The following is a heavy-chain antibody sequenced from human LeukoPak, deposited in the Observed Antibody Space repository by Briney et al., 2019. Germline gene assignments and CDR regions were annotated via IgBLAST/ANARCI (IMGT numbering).Heavy chain of an antibody. D-gene: IGHD2-21*02. J-gene: IGHJ6*02. CDR2: IYYSGST. CDR1: GGSISSGGYY. CDR3: ARDQASYCGGDCYDYYYGMDV. V-gene: IGHV4-31*03. Sequence: SETLSLTCTVSGGSISSGGYYWSWIRQHPGKGLEWIGYIYYSGSTYYNPSLKSRVTISVDTSKNQFSLKLSSVTAADTAVYYCARDQASYCGGDCYDYYYGMDVWGQGTTVTVSS.